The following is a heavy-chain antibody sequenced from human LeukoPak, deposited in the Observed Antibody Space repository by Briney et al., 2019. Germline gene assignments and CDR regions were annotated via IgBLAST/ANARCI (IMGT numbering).Heavy chain of an antibody. Sequence: SETLSLTCTVSGGSISSYYWSWIRQPPGKGLEWIGYIYYSGGPKYNPSLKSRVTISVDTSKNQFSLKLSSVTAADTAVYYCAREFNYDFWSGYRTPDAFDIWGQGTMVTVSS. CDR3: AREFNYDFWSGYRTPDAFDI. CDR2: IYYSGGP. CDR1: GGSISSYY. V-gene: IGHV4-59*12. D-gene: IGHD3-3*01. J-gene: IGHJ3*02.